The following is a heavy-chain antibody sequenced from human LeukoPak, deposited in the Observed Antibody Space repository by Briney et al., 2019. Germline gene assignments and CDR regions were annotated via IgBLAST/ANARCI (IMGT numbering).Heavy chain of an antibody. D-gene: IGHD5-12*01. V-gene: IGHV3-7*03. J-gene: IGHJ4*02. CDR1: EFTFSTYW. Sequence: GGSLRLSCAASEFTFSTYWMSWVRQAPGKGLEWVANIKQDGSEKYYVDSVKGRFTISRDNAKNSLYLQMNSLRAEDTAVYYCAREIGYGVFFSYFDYWGQGTLVTVSS. CDR2: IKQDGSEK. CDR3: AREIGYGVFFSYFDY.